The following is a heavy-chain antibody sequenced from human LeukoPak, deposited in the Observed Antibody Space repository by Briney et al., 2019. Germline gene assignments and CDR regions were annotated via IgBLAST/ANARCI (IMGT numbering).Heavy chain of an antibody. Sequence: SVKVSCKASGGTFSSYAISWVRQAPGQGLEWMGGIIPIFGTANYAQKFQGRVTITADESTSTAYTELSSLRSEDTAVYYCARVPGYCSGGSCSTVYYFDYWGQGTLVTVSS. CDR1: GGTFSSYA. V-gene: IGHV1-69*13. CDR3: ARVPGYCSGGSCSTVYYFDY. J-gene: IGHJ4*02. CDR2: IIPIFGTA. D-gene: IGHD2-15*01.